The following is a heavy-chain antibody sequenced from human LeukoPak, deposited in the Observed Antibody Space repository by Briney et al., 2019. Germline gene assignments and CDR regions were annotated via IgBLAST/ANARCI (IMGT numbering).Heavy chain of an antibody. Sequence: GGSLRLSCAASGFTFSSYGMHWVRQAPGKGLEWVVVIWYDGSNKYYADSVKGRFTISRDNSKNTLYLQMNSLRAEDTAVYYCAKELRGYSYGLRNNWFDPWGQGTLVTVSS. D-gene: IGHD5-18*01. J-gene: IGHJ5*02. CDR1: GFTFSSYG. CDR3: AKELRGYSYGLRNNWFDP. CDR2: IWYDGSNK. V-gene: IGHV3-30*02.